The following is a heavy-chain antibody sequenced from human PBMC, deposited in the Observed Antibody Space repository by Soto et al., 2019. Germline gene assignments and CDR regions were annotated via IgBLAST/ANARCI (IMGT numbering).Heavy chain of an antibody. V-gene: IGHV3-53*01. J-gene: IGHJ4*02. D-gene: IGHD3-16*01. CDR2: TYSGGNT. CDR1: GFTVISNY. Sequence: GGSLRLSXAASGFTVISNYVSWVRQAPGKGPELVSFTYSGGNTDYADSVKGRFTTSSDNSKNTLYLEMNNLRAEDTAVYYCARAKRGGFDFWGQGTLVTVSS. CDR3: ARAKRGGFDF.